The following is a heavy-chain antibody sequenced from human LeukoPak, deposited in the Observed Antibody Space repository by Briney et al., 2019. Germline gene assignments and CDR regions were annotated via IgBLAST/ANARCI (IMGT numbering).Heavy chain of an antibody. CDR3: ARRGPMVRGVMSGGDY. Sequence: SETLSLTCTVSGGSISSSSYYWGWIRQPPGKGLEWIGEINHSGSTNYNPSLKSRVTISVDTSKNQFSLKLSSVAAADTAVYYCARRGPMVRGVMSGGDYWGQGTLVTVSS. V-gene: IGHV4-39*07. CDR1: GGSISSSSYY. CDR2: INHSGST. D-gene: IGHD3-10*01. J-gene: IGHJ4*02.